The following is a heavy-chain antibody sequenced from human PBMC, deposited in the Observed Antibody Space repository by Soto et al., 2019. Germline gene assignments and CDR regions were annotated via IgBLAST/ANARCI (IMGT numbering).Heavy chain of an antibody. D-gene: IGHD3-10*01. CDR1: GFTFNSYD. V-gene: IGHV3-30*18. Sequence: PGGSLRLSCEASGFTFNSYDMHWVRQAPGEGLDWVAMISYDGSNKDYVDSVKGRFTISRDNSKNTLYLQMNTLRPEETDVYYCQKEGMIRGVIGGNYFDQWGQGTLVTVSS. CDR2: ISYDGSNK. CDR3: QKEGMIRGVIGGNYFDQ. J-gene: IGHJ4*02.